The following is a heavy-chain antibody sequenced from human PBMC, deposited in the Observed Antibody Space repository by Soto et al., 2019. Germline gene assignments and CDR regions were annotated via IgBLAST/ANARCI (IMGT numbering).Heavy chain of an antibody. CDR3: ARGLFEVYGGDLAY. V-gene: IGHV4-59*01. J-gene: IGHJ4*02. Sequence: SXTLCLARAVSGVAISSYYWSWIRPPPGKGLEWIGYIYYSGSNNYNPSLKSRVTISVDTSKNQFSLQLTSVTTAVTSVYYCARGLFEVYGGDLAYGGQGTLVTVPS. CDR1: GVAISSYY. D-gene: IGHD4-17*01. CDR2: IYYSGSN.